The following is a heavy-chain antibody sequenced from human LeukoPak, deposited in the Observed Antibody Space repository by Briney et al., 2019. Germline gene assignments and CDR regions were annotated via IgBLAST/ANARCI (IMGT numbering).Heavy chain of an antibody. V-gene: IGHV3-7*01. CDR1: GFTFNSYW. D-gene: IGHD3-22*01. Sequence: GGSLRLSCVASGFTFNSYWMSWVRQAPGKGLEWVANIKQDGSEKYYVDSVKGRFTISRDNAKKSLYLQMNILRVEDTAVYYCAGLSGGFYDTNDYAWGQGTLVTVSS. J-gene: IGHJ5*02. CDR2: IKQDGSEK. CDR3: AGLSGGFYDTNDYA.